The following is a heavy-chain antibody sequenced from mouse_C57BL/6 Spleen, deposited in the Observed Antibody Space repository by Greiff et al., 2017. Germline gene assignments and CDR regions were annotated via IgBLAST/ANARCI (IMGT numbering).Heavy chain of an antibody. Sequence: VQLQQPGAELVKPGASVKLSCKAFGYTFPRHWSHRVKQRPGPGLELIGLIHSNSGSTNYNETFKSKSTLTVDKSSSTAYMQLSSLTSEDSAVYYCASYDYDGGFDYWGQGTTLTVSS. V-gene: IGHV1-64*01. CDR3: ASYDYDGGFDY. J-gene: IGHJ2*01. D-gene: IGHD2-4*01. CDR2: IHSNSGST. CDR1: GYTFPRHW.